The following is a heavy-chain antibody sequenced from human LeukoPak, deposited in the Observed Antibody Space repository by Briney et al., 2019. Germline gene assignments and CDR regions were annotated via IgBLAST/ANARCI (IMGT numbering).Heavy chain of an antibody. CDR1: GFTFSSYA. CDR2: IIPIFGTA. J-gene: IGHJ5*02. CDR3: ARDLGYYGSGSYKGWFDP. V-gene: IGHV1-69*01. Sequence: GGSLRLSCAASGFTFSSYAISWVRQAPGQGLEWMGGIIPIFGTANYAQKFQGRVTITADESTSTAYMELSSLRSEDTAVYYCARDLGYYGSGSYKGWFDPWGQGTLVTVSS. D-gene: IGHD3-10*01.